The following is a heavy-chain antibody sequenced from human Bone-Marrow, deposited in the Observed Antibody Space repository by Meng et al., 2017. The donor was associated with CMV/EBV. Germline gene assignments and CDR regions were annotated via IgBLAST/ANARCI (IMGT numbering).Heavy chain of an antibody. Sequence: SETLSLTCTVSGGSIGDRRYYWGWIRQPPGRGLEWIGTIYYTGSTFYNPSLKRRVTISVDTSKNQFTLKLTSVTAPDMAVYYYTRLAATAISPPDVWGQGTTVTVSS. CDR3: TRLAATAISPPDV. CDR1: GGSIGDRRYY. V-gene: IGHV4-39*01. CDR2: IYYTGST. J-gene: IGHJ6*02. D-gene: IGHD3-3*01.